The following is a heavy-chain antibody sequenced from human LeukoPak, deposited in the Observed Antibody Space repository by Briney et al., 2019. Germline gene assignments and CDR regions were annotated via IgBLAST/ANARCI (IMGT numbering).Heavy chain of an antibody. Sequence: GGSLRLSCAASGFTFSSYALSWVRQAPGKGLEWVSSISGGVENRYYADSVKGRFIISRDDSKNTFYLQMNSLRAEDTAVYYCAREQSSSGWDYYYYMDVWGKGTTVTVSS. J-gene: IGHJ6*03. CDR1: GFTFSSYA. CDR3: AREQSSSGWDYYYYMDV. CDR2: ISGGVENR. V-gene: IGHV3-23*01. D-gene: IGHD6-19*01.